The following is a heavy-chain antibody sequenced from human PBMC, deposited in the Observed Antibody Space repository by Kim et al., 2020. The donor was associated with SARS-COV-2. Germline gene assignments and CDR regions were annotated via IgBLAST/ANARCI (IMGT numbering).Heavy chain of an antibody. D-gene: IGHD6-6*01. J-gene: IGHJ3*02. CDR3: ARGQSSSPDAFDI. Sequence: NPDPSLKRGVTISVDTSKNQSSLQLTSGTAADTAVYYCARGQSSSPDAFDIWGQGTLVTVSS. V-gene: IGHV4-34*13.